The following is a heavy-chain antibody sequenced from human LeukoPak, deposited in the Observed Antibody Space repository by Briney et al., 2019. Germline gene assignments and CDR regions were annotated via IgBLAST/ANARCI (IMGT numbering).Heavy chain of an antibody. CDR1: GGSISSSSYY. V-gene: IGHV4-39*01. CDR3: ARHGPLSFRHSSGWDDAFDI. CDR2: IYYSGST. J-gene: IGHJ3*02. D-gene: IGHD6-19*01. Sequence: SETLSLTCTVSGGSISSSSYYWGWIRQPPGKGLEWIGSIYYSGSTYYNPSLKSRVTISVDTSKNQFSLKLGSVTAADTAVYYCARHGPLSFRHSSGWDDAFDIWGQGTMVTVSS.